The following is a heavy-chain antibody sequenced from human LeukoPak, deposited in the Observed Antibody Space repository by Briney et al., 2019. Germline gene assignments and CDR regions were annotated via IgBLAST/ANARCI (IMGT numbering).Heavy chain of an antibody. J-gene: IGHJ4*02. CDR1: GFTLSNYW. Sequence: PGGCLRLSCAASGFTLSNYWISWVRQAPGKGLEWVANIRQDGSEKYYVDSVKGRFTISRDNAKNSVYLQMNSLRAEDTAVYYCARAIAAAESYWGQGTLVTVSS. D-gene: IGHD6-13*01. CDR2: IRQDGSEK. CDR3: ARAIAAAESY. V-gene: IGHV3-7*01.